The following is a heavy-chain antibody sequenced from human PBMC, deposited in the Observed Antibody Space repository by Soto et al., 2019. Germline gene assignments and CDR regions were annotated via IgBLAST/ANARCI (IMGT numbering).Heavy chain of an antibody. V-gene: IGHV3-21*01. J-gene: IGHJ6*02. D-gene: IGHD6-13*01. CDR2: ISSGGEYI. Sequence: EVQLVESGGGLVKPGGSLRLSCTASGLIFSNYGMNWVRQAAGKRPEWVSSISSGGEYIDYADSVKGRLTISRDNANKILYLQLTGLGVEDTAVYYCATDGAAGAVMGVGGQGTTVTVSS. CDR3: ATDGAAGAVMGV. CDR1: GLIFSNYG.